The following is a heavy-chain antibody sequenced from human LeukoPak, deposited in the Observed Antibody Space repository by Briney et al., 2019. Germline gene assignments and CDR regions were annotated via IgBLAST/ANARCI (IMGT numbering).Heavy chain of an antibody. CDR2: IVPNSGGT. CDR3: ATLGATSFDY. Sequence: ASVKVSCKTSGYTFTDYYIHWVRQAPGQGLEGMGWIVPNSGGTKYAQKFQGRVTMTRDTSISTAYRELSRLRYDDTAVYYCATLGATSFDYWGQGALVTVSS. V-gene: IGHV1-2*02. D-gene: IGHD1-26*01. CDR1: GYTFTDYY. J-gene: IGHJ4*02.